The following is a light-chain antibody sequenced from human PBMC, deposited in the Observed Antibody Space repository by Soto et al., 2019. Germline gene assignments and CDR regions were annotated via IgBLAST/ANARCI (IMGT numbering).Light chain of an antibody. CDR1: QNVNNNY. Sequence: DIVLTQSPGTLSLSPGERATLSCRASQNVNNNYLAWYQQKPGQAPRLLIRGASSRARRLPDRFRGSGSGTAFTRTISRLETADFAVYYCQQYGSSPGTFGQGTKLEIK. V-gene: IGKV3-20*01. CDR3: QQYGSSPGT. CDR2: GAS. J-gene: IGKJ2*01.